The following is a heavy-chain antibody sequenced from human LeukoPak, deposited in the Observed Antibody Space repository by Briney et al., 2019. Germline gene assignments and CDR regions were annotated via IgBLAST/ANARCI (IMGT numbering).Heavy chain of an antibody. CDR3: ARGLRQGSAWSWGPKEKSYQYMDV. D-gene: IGHD6-19*01. J-gene: IGHJ6*04. V-gene: IGHV4-34*01. CDR1: GGSFSGYY. Sequence: SETLSLTCAVYGGSFSGYYWSWIRQPPGKGLEWIGEIDPRGSTNYNPSLESRVTVSADTSRNQLSLSLTSVTAADSAVYFCARGLRQGSAWSWGPKEKSYQYMDVWGTGTTVIVSS. CDR2: IDPRGST.